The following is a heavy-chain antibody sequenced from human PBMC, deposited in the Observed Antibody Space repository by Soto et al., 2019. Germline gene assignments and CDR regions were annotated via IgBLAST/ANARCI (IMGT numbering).Heavy chain of an antibody. V-gene: IGHV1-69*02. D-gene: IGHD2-2*01. CDR1: GGTFSSYT. CDR2: IIPILGIA. J-gene: IGHJ5*02. Sequence: QVQLVQSGAEVKKPGSSVKVSCKASGGTFSSYTISWVRQAPGQGLEWMGRIIPILGIANYAQKFQGRVTITADKSTSTAYMELSSLRSEDTAVYYCARTGGYCSSTSCYHGWFDPWGQGTLVTVSS. CDR3: ARTGGYCSSTSCYHGWFDP.